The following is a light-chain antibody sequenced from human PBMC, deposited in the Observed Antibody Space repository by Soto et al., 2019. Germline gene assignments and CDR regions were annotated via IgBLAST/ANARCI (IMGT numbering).Light chain of an antibody. CDR1: QGIRND. V-gene: IGKV1-6*01. Sequence: AIHITQSPSSLAASVVYRVTITCRASQGIRNDLGWYQKKPGKDTKLLIYAASSLQSGVPSRFSGSGSGPEFTLTISSLQPDDFGTYYCQQYNSFAWTFGQGTKVDIK. CDR2: AAS. CDR3: QQYNSFAWT. J-gene: IGKJ1*01.